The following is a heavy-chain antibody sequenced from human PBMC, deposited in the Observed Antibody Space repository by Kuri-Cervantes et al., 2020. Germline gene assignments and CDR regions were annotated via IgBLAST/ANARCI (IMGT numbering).Heavy chain of an antibody. D-gene: IGHD5-24*01. V-gene: IGHV1-18*01. CDR2: ISGYNGNT. CDR3: AREATGWLPDY. Sequence: ASVKVSCKASVYTFTSYGISWVRQAPGQGLGWMGWISGYNGNTNYAQKLQGRVTMTRDTSISTAYMELSRLRSDDTAVYYCAREATGWLPDYWGQGTLVTVSS. CDR1: VYTFTSYG. J-gene: IGHJ4*02.